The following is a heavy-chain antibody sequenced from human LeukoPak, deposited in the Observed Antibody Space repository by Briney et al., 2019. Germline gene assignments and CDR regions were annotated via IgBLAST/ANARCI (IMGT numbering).Heavy chain of an antibody. Sequence: GGSLRLSCAASGFTFSSYAMSWVRQAPGKGLEWVSAISGSGGSTYYADSVKGRFTISRDNSRNTLYLQMNSLRAEETAVYYCAKDRELLWFGGLASAYFDYWGQGTLVTVSS. D-gene: IGHD3-10*01. J-gene: IGHJ4*02. V-gene: IGHV3-23*01. CDR2: ISGSGGST. CDR3: AKDRELLWFGGLASAYFDY. CDR1: GFTFSSYA.